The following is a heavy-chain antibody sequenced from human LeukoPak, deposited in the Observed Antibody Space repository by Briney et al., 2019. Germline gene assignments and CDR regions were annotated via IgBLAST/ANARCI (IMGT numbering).Heavy chain of an antibody. Sequence: GASVKVSCKVSGYTLTELSMHWVRQAPGKGLEWMGGFDPEDGETIYAQKFQGRVTMTEDTSTDTAYMELSSLRSEGTAVYYCAKDGGEYYDILTGYYPRLYYMDVWGKGTTVTISS. CDR2: FDPEDGET. J-gene: IGHJ6*03. V-gene: IGHV1-24*01. D-gene: IGHD3-9*01. CDR3: AKDGGEYYDILTGYYPRLYYMDV. CDR1: GYTLTELS.